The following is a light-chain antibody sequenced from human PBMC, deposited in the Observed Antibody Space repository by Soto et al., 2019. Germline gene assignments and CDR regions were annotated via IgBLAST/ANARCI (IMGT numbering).Light chain of an antibody. CDR3: QSYDNSLSGSYV. CDR1: SSNIGAGYD. Sequence: QLVLTQPPSVSGAPGQRVTISCTGSSSNIGAGYDVHWYQQLPGTAPKLLIYGNNNRPSGVPDRFSGSKSGTSASLAITGLQAEDEADYYCQSYDNSLSGSYVFGTGTKVTVL. V-gene: IGLV1-40*01. J-gene: IGLJ1*01. CDR2: GNN.